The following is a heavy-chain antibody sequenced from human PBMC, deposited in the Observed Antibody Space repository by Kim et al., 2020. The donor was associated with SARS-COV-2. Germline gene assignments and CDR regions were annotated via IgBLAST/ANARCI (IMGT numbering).Heavy chain of an antibody. V-gene: IGHV3-23*01. D-gene: IGHD2-2*01. J-gene: IGHJ4*02. CDR3: AKDMGYCSSTRCPIDY. Sequence: SVKGQFTNSRDNSKNTLYLQMNSLRAEETAVYYCAKDMGYCSSTRCPIDYWGQGTLVTVSS.